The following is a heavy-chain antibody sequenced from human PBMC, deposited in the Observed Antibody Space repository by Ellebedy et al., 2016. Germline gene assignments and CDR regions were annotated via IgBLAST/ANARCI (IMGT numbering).Heavy chain of an antibody. J-gene: IGHJ4*02. D-gene: IGHD3-10*01. CDR1: GFTFSRCG. CDR3: ARGRQRFGSGSYYNEGQIDY. V-gene: IGHV3-33*01. Sequence: GESLKISXAASGFTFSRCGMHWVRQAPGKGLEWVAVMWYDGSSKYYADSMKGRSTISRDNSKNTLYLQMNSLRAEDTAVYYCARGRQRFGSGSYYNEGQIDYWGQGTLVTVSS. CDR2: MWYDGSSK.